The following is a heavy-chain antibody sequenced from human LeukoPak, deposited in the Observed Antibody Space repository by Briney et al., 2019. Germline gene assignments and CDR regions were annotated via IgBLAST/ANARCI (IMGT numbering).Heavy chain of an antibody. Sequence: GGSLRLSCAASGFTFSSYGMHWVRQAPGKGLEWVAFIRYDGSNKYYADSVKGRFTISRDNAKNSLYLQMNSLRAEDTAVYYCARDSSLWFGELSPFYYYYYMDVWGKGTTVTISS. D-gene: IGHD3-10*01. CDR3: ARDSSLWFGELSPFYYYYYMDV. CDR2: IRYDGSNK. V-gene: IGHV3-30*02. J-gene: IGHJ6*03. CDR1: GFTFSSYG.